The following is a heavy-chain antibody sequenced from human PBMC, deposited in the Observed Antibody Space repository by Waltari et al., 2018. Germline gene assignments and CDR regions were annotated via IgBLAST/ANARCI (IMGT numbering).Heavy chain of an antibody. J-gene: IGHJ4*02. CDR2: ISRDGDST. V-gene: IGHV3-23*01. CDR3: AKDFRYYYGSGNFFPFDS. Sequence: LESGGNLVQPGGSLRLSCAASGFKFGKFGMSWVRQAPGKGLEWVSAISRDGDSTYYTDSVKGRFTISRDTSQNTLYLQMNSLRAEDTAIYYCAKDFRYYYGSGNFFPFDSWGQGTLVTVAS. CDR1: GFKFGKFG. D-gene: IGHD3-10*01.